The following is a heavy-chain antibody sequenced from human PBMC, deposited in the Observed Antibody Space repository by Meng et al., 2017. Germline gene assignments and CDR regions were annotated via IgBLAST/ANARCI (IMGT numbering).Heavy chain of an antibody. J-gene: IGHJ4*02. CDR2: ISSSGSTI. CDR3: ARDVKPSYGWYYFDY. D-gene: IGHD5-18*01. Sequence: QVELVESGGCLAKPGGSLRLPCAGSGFTFSDYYMSWIRQAPGKGLEWVSYISSSGSTIYYADSVKGRFTIPRDNAKNSLYLQMNSLRAEDTAVYYCARDVKPSYGWYYFDYWGQGTLVTVSS. CDR1: GFTFSDYY. V-gene: IGHV3-11*04.